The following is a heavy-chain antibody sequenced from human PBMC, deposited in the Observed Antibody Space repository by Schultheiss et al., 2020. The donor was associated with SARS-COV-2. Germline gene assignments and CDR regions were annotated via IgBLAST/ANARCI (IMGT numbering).Heavy chain of an antibody. J-gene: IGHJ5*02. V-gene: IGHV4-28*01. CDR1: GYSISSSNW. D-gene: IGHD2-15*01. Sequence: SETLSLTCAVSGYSISSSNWWGWIRQPPGKGLEWIGYIYYSGSTYYNPSLKSRVTMSVDTSKNQFSLKLSSVTAVDTAVYYCARSVVVVAAAKYNWFDPWGQGTLVTVSS. CDR2: IYYSGST. CDR3: ARSVVVVAAAKYNWFDP.